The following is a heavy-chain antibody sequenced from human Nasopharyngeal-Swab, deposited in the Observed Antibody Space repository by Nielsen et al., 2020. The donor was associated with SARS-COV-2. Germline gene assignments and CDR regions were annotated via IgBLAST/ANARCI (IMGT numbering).Heavy chain of an antibody. Sequence: GGSLRLSCAASGFTFSNAWMSWVRQAPGKGLEWVGRIKSKPDGGTTDYAAPVKGRFTISRDDSKNTLYLQMNSLKTEDTAVYYCTLDIVVVPAAQTDYWGQGTLVTVSS. J-gene: IGHJ4*02. CDR2: IKSKPDGGTT. CDR3: TLDIVVVPAAQTDY. V-gene: IGHV3-15*01. D-gene: IGHD2-2*03. CDR1: GFTFSNAW.